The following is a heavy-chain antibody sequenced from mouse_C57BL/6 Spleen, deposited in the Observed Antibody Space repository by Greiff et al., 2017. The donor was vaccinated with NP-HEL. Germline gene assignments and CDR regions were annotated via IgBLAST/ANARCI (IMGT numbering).Heavy chain of an antibody. V-gene: IGHV1-66*01. CDR3: ARSGGNWYFDV. CDR2: IYPGSGNT. D-gene: IGHD3-1*01. J-gene: IGHJ1*03. Sequence: VQLQQSGPELVKPGASVKISCKASGYSFTSYYIHWVKQRPGQGLEWIGWIYPGSGNTKYNEKFKGKATLTADTSSSTAYMQLSSLTSEDSAVYYCARSGGNWYFDVWGTGTTVTVSS. CDR1: GYSFTSYY.